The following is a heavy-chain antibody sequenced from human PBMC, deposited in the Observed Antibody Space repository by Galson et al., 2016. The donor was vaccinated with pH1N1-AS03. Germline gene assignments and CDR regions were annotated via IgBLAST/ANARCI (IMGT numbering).Heavy chain of an antibody. Sequence: SVKVSCKASGYIFTGFYVHWVRQAPGQGLEWMGWINTDSSVTNYAQKFEAWVTMTRDTSVSTAYMELYGLKSDDTAVYYCARDPRGPCTSATCPTTYYFGMDVWGQGTTVIAPS. J-gene: IGHJ6*02. V-gene: IGHV1-2*04. D-gene: IGHD2-2*01. CDR2: INTDSSVT. CDR3: ARDPRGPCTSATCPTTYYFGMDV. CDR1: GYIFTGFY.